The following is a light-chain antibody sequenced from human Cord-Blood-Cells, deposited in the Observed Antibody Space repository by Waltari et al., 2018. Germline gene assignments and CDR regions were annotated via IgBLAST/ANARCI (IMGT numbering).Light chain of an antibody. Sequence: QSALTQPASVSGSPVQSITISCTGTSSDVGSYNLVSCYQQHPGKAPKLMIYEGSKRPSGVSNRFSGSKSGNTASLTISGLQAEDEADYYCCSYAGSSTWVFGGGTKLTVL. V-gene: IGLV2-23*01. CDR2: EGS. CDR1: SSDVGSYNL. J-gene: IGLJ3*02. CDR3: CSYAGSSTWV.